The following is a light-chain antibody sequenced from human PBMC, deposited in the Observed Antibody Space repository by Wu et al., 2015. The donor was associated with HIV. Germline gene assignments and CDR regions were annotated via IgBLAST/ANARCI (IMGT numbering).Light chain of an antibody. CDR3: QQYNSWPPYT. Sequence: EIVMTQSPATLSVSPGERATLSCRASQGVSSNLAWYQQKPGQAPRLLIYGASTRATGIPARFSGSGSGTEFALTISSMQSEDFAVYYCQQYNSWPPYTFGQGTKLEIK. CDR1: QGVSSN. J-gene: IGKJ2*01. CDR2: GAS. V-gene: IGKV3-15*01.